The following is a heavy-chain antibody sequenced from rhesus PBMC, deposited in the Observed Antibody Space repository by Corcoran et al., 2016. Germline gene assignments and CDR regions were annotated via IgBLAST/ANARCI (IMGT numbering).Heavy chain of an antibody. CDR1: GFPFSSNG. V-gene: IGHV3S5*01. CDR3: AKDFEVFTALDS. CDR2: FNSGGGST. Sequence: EVQLVETGGGLFQPGGSLKLSCAASGFPFSSNGMSWVRQAPGKELEWVSVFNSGGGSTYYADSVKGRFTISRDNSKNTLSLQMNSLRAEDTAVYYCAKDFEVFTALDSWGQGVLVTVSS. J-gene: IGHJ4*01. D-gene: IGHD2-27*01.